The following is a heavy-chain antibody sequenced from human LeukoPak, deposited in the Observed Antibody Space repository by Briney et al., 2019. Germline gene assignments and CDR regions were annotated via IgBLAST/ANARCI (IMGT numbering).Heavy chain of an antibody. J-gene: IGHJ4*02. CDR1: GYTFTGYY. Sequence: PQASVKVSCKASGYTFTGYYMHWVRQAPGQGLEGMGWINPNSGGTNYAQKFQGRVTMTRDTSISTAYMELRRLSSDDTAVYYCARDISGSCSSTSCYVVRGFYYWGQGTLVTVSS. CDR3: ARDISGSCSSTSCYVVRGFYY. D-gene: IGHD2-2*01. V-gene: IGHV1-2*02. CDR2: INPNSGGT.